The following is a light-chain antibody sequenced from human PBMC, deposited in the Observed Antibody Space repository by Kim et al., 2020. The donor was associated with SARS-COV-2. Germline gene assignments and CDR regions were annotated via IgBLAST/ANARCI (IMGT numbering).Light chain of an antibody. Sequence: EIVLTQSPATLSLSPGERATLSCRASQSVSSYLAWYQHKPGQAPRLLIYDASNRATGIPARFSGSGSGTDFTLTISSLEPEDFAVYYCQHRSNWITFGQGTRLEIK. CDR2: DAS. CDR1: QSVSSY. V-gene: IGKV3-11*01. CDR3: QHRSNWIT. J-gene: IGKJ5*01.